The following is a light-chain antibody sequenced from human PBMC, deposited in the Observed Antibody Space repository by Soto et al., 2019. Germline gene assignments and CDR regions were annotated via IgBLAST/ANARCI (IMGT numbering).Light chain of an antibody. CDR2: EVT. J-gene: IGLJ1*01. CDR3: SSYAGSNNFV. CDR1: SSDVGYCNY. Sequence: QSALTQPPSASGSPGQSVTISCTGTSSDVGYCNYVSWYQHHPGKAPKLMIYEVTKRPSGVPDRFSGSKSGNTASLTVSGLLFDDEADYYCSSYAGSNNFVFGTGTKVTVL. V-gene: IGLV2-8*01.